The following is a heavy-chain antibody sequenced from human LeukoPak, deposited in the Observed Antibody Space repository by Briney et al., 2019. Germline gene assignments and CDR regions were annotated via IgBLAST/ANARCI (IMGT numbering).Heavy chain of an antibody. J-gene: IGHJ4*02. V-gene: IGHV4-39*01. D-gene: IGHD6-19*01. CDR1: GGSISSSSYY. CDR2: IYYSGST. Sequence: PSETLSLTCTVSGGSISSSSYYWGWIRQPPGKGPEWIGSIYYSGSTYYNPSLKSRVTISVDTSKNQLSLKLSSVTAADTAVYYCARRFYSSGWYTDYWGQGTLVTVSS. CDR3: ARRFYSSGWYTDY.